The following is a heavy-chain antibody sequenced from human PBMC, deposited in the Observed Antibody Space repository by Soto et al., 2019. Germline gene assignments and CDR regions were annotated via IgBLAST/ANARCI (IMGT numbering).Heavy chain of an antibody. Sequence: PSETLSLTCTVSGGSISSGGYYWSWIRQHPGKGLEWIGYIYYSGSTYYNPSLKSRVTISVDTSKNQFSLKLSSVTAADTAVYYCARGTTEYYYDSSGPDWGQGTLVTVSS. CDR2: IYYSGST. CDR3: ARGTTEYYYDSSGPD. V-gene: IGHV4-31*03. CDR1: GGSISSGGYY. D-gene: IGHD3-22*01. J-gene: IGHJ4*02.